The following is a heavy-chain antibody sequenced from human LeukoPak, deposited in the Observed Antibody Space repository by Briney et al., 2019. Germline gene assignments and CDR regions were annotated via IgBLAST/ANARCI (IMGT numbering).Heavy chain of an antibody. D-gene: IGHD2-15*01. Sequence: ASVEVSCKASGYTFTGYYMHWVRQAPGQGLEWMGWINPNSGGTNYAQKFQGRVTMTRDTSISTAYMELSRLRSDDTAVYYCARVRRPPQCSGGSCYVPYYFDYWGQGTLVTVSS. CDR1: GYTFTGYY. J-gene: IGHJ4*02. V-gene: IGHV1-2*02. CDR3: ARVRRPPQCSGGSCYVPYYFDY. CDR2: INPNSGGT.